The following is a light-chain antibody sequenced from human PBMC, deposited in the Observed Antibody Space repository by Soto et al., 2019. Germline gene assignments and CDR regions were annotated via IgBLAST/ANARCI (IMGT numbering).Light chain of an antibody. CDR2: DNN. CDR3: GTWDFSLSAGV. J-gene: IGLJ1*01. CDR1: SSTIENND. Sequence: QSVLTQPPSVSAAPGQKVTISCSGSSSTIENNDVSWYQQLPGTAPKLLIYDNNQRPSGIPDPFSGSKSGTSATLGITGLXTGDEADYYCGTWDFSLSAGVFGTGTKVTVL. V-gene: IGLV1-51*01.